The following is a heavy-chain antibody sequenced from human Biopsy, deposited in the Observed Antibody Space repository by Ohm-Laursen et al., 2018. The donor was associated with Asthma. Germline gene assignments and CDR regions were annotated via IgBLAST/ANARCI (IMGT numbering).Heavy chain of an antibody. D-gene: IGHD4-17*01. CDR1: GGSINIGDYY. CDR2: IYYSGST. J-gene: IGHJ5*02. Sequence: SQTLSLTCIVSGGSINIGDYYWSWIRQPPVKGLEWIGYIYYSGSTYYNPSLKSRVSISLDTSKNQFSLSLTSVTAADTAVYYCARTTYGDDGFDPWGQGMLVTVSS. CDR3: ARTTYGDDGFDP. V-gene: IGHV4-31*03.